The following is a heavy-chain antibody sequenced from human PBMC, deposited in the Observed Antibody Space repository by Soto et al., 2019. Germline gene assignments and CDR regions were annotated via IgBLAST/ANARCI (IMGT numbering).Heavy chain of an antibody. CDR3: AISQDRGGRTTFID. D-gene: IGHD3-16*01. CDR1: GFTFDDNA. V-gene: IGHV3-9*01. CDR2: INLKSDI. Sequence: PXGSLRRTCAVSGFTFDDNAMHWVRQAPEKGLEWVSVINLKSDIGYADSVKGRFTISRDNAENSLYLQMKSLRAEDTALYYCAISQDRGGRTTFIDWGQGTQVTFSS. J-gene: IGHJ4*02.